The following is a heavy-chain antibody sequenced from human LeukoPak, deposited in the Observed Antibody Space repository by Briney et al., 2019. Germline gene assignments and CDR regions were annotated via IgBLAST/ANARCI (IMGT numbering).Heavy chain of an antibody. V-gene: IGHV1-2*06. D-gene: IGHD2-15*01. CDR3: AREKKYCSGGSCYFDY. CDR2: INPNSGGT. Sequence: ASVKVSCKASGYTFTGYYMHWVRQAPGQGLEWMGRINPNSGGTNYAQKFQGRVTMTRDTSISTAYMELSRLISDDTAVYYCAREKKYCSGGSCYFDYWGQGTLVTVSS. J-gene: IGHJ4*02. CDR1: GYTFTGYY.